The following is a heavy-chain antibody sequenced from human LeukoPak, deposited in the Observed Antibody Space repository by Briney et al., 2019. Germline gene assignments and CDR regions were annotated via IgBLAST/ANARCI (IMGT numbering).Heavy chain of an antibody. CDR3: ARDGTMLGYCSGGSCYSDGMDV. V-gene: IGHV1-18*01. CDR1: GYTFTSYG. Sequence: ASVKVSCKASGYTFTSYGISWVRQAPGQGLEWMGWISAYNGNTNYAQKLQGRVTMTTDTSTSTAYMELRSLRSDDTAVCYCARDGTMLGYCSGGSCYSDGMDVWGQGTTVTVSS. J-gene: IGHJ6*02. D-gene: IGHD2-15*01. CDR2: ISAYNGNT.